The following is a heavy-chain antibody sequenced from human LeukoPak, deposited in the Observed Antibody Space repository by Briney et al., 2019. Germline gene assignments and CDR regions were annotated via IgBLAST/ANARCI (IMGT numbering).Heavy chain of an antibody. CDR3: ARGTGSLDY. V-gene: IGHV6-1*01. J-gene: IGHJ4*02. Sequence: KDSQTLSLTCAISGDSVSSKIASWNWIRQSPSRGLEWLGRTYSRSKWFNDYAASVKSRITVTPDTSKNQFSLHLTSVTPDDTAVYYCARGTGSLDYWGQGTLVTVSS. CDR2: TYSRSKWFN. CDR1: GDSVSSKIAS. D-gene: IGHD1-26*01.